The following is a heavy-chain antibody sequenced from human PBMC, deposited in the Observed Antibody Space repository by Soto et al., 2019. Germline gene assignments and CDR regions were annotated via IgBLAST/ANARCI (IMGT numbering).Heavy chain of an antibody. D-gene: IGHD2-21*02. CDR2: IYYSGST. V-gene: IGHV4-39*01. Sequence: PSETLSLTCTVTGDSISSRSYYWGWIRQPPGKGLEWIGSIYYSGSTYNNPSLRSRVSMSIDTSKDQFSLKLKSVTAADTALYFCARQRNSVVTQDYFDGWGPGYLVTVSS. CDR3: ARQRNSVVTQDYFDG. J-gene: IGHJ4*02. CDR1: GDSISSRSYY.